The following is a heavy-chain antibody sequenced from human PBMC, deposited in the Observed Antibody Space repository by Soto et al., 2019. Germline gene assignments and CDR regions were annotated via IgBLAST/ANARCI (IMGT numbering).Heavy chain of an antibody. CDR2: IYYSGST. J-gene: IGHJ6*02. CDR1: GGSISTYY. CDR3: ARSPDSSGYYPRWYYYGMDV. Sequence: SETLSLTCTVSGGSISTYYWSWIRQPPGKGLEWIGLIYYSGSTNYNPSLKSRVTISVDKSKNQFSLKLSSVTAADTAVYYCARSPDSSGYYPRWYYYGMDVWGQGTTVTVSS. V-gene: IGHV4-59*12. D-gene: IGHD3-22*01.